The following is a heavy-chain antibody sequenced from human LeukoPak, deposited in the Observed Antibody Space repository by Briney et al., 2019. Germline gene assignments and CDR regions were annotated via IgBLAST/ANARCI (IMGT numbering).Heavy chain of an antibody. CDR2: ISGSGGST. Sequence: GGSLRLSCAASGFTFSSFAMSWVRQAPGEGLEWVSAISGSGGSTYYADSVKGRFTISRDNSKNTLYLQMNSLRAEDTAVYYCAKDAVTDWYYYYMDVWGKGTTVTVSS. CDR1: GFTFSSFA. V-gene: IGHV3-23*01. D-gene: IGHD4-17*01. CDR3: AKDAVTDWYYYYMDV. J-gene: IGHJ6*03.